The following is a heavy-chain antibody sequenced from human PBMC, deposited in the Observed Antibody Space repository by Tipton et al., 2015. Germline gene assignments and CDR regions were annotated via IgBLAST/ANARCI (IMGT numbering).Heavy chain of an antibody. CDR1: GFTFSSYG. CDR2: IWHDGSNK. Sequence: SLRLSCAASGFTFSSYGMHWVRKAPGKGLEWVATIWHDGSNKYYADSVKGRFTISRDNSKNTLYLQMNSLRAEDTAVYYCSTGDYEDSSGYEYFDYWGQGTLVTVSS. V-gene: IGHV3-33*01. CDR3: STGDYEDSSGYEYFDY. J-gene: IGHJ4*02. D-gene: IGHD3-22*01.